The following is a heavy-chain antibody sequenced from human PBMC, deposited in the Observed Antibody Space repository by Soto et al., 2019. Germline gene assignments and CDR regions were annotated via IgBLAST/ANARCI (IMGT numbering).Heavy chain of an antibody. CDR3: GRVVEGATRQTDFDS. V-gene: IGHV4-39*01. CDR2: VWYSGGV. CDR1: GVSIHNSHSF. D-gene: IGHD2-21*01. J-gene: IGHJ5*01. Sequence: SETLSLSWGVSGVSIHNSHSFWGWIRQPHGKGVEFIANVWYSGGVHHNPSFRSRVTISVDKATKKVSLRMGSVTAADKAVYFCGRVVEGATRQTDFDSWGQGTLVTVSS.